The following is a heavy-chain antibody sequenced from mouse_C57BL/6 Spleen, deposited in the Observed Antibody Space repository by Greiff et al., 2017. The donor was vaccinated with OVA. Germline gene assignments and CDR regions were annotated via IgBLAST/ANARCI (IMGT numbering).Heavy chain of an antibody. D-gene: IGHD3-2*02. CDR2: INPNNGGT. Sequence: EVQLQQSGPELVKPGASVKISCKASGYTFTDYYMNWVKQSHGKSLEWIGDINPNNGGTSYNQKFKGKATLTVDKSSSTAYMELRSLTSEDSAVYYCARRDSSGGYAMDYWGQGTSVTVSS. J-gene: IGHJ4*01. V-gene: IGHV1-26*01. CDR3: ARRDSSGGYAMDY. CDR1: GYTFTDYY.